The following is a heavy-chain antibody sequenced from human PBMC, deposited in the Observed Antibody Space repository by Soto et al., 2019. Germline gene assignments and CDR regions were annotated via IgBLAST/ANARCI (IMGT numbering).Heavy chain of an antibody. CDR2: IYSGGST. D-gene: IGHD3-22*01. CDR3: ASSLTDNSSGSKFDY. CDR1: GFTVSSNY. Sequence: EVQLVETGGGLIQPGGSLRLSCAASGFTVSSNYMSWVRQAPGKGLEWVSVIYSGGSTYYADSVKGRFTISRDNSKNTLYLQMNSLRAEDTAVYYCASSLTDNSSGSKFDYWGQGTLVTVSS. J-gene: IGHJ4*02. V-gene: IGHV3-53*02.